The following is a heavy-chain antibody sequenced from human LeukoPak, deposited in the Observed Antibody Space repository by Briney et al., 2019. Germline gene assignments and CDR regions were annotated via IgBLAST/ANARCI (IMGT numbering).Heavy chain of an antibody. CDR3: TRDHCRGDNCPSFDY. V-gene: IGHV1-18*04. Sequence: RASVKVSCKPSGYTFTSFGTSWVRQAPGQGLEWMGWIGAYNGDTNYAQKFQGRVTMTTDTSTSTAYMDLRSLRSDDTAVYYCTRDHCRGDNCPSFDYWGQGTLVTVSS. CDR2: IGAYNGDT. CDR1: GYTFTSFG. D-gene: IGHD2-15*01. J-gene: IGHJ4*02.